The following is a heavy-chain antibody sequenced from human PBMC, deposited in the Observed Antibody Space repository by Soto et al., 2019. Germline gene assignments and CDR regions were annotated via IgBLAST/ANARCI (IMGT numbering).Heavy chain of an antibody. V-gene: IGHV2-5*02. Sequence: QITLKESGPTLVKPTQTLTLTCTFSGFSLSTSGVGVGWIRQPPGKALERLALIYWDDDKRYSPSLKSRLTITKDTSKNQVVLTMTNMDPVDTATYYCADSREYYYDSSGYSNWFDPWGQGTLVTVSS. D-gene: IGHD3-22*01. J-gene: IGHJ5*02. CDR1: GFSLSTSGVG. CDR2: IYWDDDK. CDR3: ADSREYYYDSSGYSNWFDP.